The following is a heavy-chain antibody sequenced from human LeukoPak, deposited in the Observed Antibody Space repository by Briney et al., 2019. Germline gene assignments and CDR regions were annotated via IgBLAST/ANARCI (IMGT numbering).Heavy chain of an antibody. CDR3: AKGSHDYSTSYYFDY. D-gene: IGHD6-6*01. CDR1: GLTFNNYA. V-gene: IGHV3-23*01. Sequence: GGSLRLSCAASGLTFNNYAMNWVRQAPGKGLEWVSTISGSGASTYYADSVKGRFTISRDNSKNTVYLQIDGLRAEDTAVYYCAKGSHDYSTSYYFDYWGQGTLVTVSS. J-gene: IGHJ4*02. CDR2: ISGSGAST.